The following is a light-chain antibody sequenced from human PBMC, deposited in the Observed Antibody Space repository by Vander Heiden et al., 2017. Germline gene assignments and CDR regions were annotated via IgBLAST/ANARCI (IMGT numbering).Light chain of an antibody. J-gene: IGKJ4*01. CDR1: QSVSSN. Sequence: EIVMTQSPATLSVSPGERATLSCRASQSVSSNLAWYQQKPGQAPRLLIYGASTRATGIPARFSGSGYGTEFTLTISSRQSEDFAVYYCQQHNYSPPLTFGGGTRVEIK. CDR3: QQHNYSPPLT. V-gene: IGKV3-15*01. CDR2: GAS.